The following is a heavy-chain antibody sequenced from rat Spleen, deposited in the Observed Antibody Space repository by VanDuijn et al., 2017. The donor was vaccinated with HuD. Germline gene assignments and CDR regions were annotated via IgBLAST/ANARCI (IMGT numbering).Heavy chain of an antibody. J-gene: IGHJ3*01. D-gene: IGHD1-2*01. CDR1: GFTFSNYD. CDR2: IRTSGVNT. Sequence: EVQLVESGGGFVQPGRSLKLSCAASGFTFSNYDMAWVRQAPTKGLEWVASIRTSGVNTYYRDSVKGRFTVSRDNAKSTLYLQMDSLRSEDTATYYCARHFSPADYYSSFPDLYWGQGTLVTVSS. CDR3: ARHFSPADYYSSFPDLY. V-gene: IGHV5-25*01.